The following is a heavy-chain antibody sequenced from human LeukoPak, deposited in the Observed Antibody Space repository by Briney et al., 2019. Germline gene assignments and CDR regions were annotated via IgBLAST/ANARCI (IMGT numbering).Heavy chain of an antibody. CDR3: ARVGPTTSFDY. V-gene: IGHV3-48*03. CDR2: IRSSGSTI. J-gene: IGHJ4*02. Sequence: SLRLSCSASGFTFTNYYVNWVRQAPGKGLEWVSQIRSSGSTISYADSVKGRFTIARDNDKSSLYLEMNSLRAEDTAVYYCARVGPTTSFDYWGQGTLVTVSS. CDR1: GFTFTNYY. D-gene: IGHD1-26*01.